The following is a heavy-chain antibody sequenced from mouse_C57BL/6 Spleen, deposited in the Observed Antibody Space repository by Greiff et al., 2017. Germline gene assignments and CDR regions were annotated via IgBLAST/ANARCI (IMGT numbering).Heavy chain of an antibody. D-gene: IGHD2-3*01. J-gene: IGHJ4*01. CDR1: GYTFTSYW. Sequence: QVQLQQPGTELVKPGASVKLSCKASGYTFTSYWMHWVKQRPGQGLEWIGNINPSNGGTNYNEKFKSKATLTVDKSSSTAYMQLSSLTSEDSAVYYCARAPYDGDNPLYYAMDYWGQGTSVTVSS. CDR3: ARAPYDGDNPLYYAMDY. CDR2: INPSNGGT. V-gene: IGHV1-53*01.